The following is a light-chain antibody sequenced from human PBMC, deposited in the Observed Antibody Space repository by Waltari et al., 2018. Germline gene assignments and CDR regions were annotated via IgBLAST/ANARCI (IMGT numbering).Light chain of an antibody. Sequence: SYELTQPTSVSVAPGQTASIPCSGAKLGETYACWYQQKPGQSPVLVIHQDTKRPSGIPERFSGSNSGNTATLTISGTQAIDEADYYCQAWDSSYARVFGGGTKLTVL. V-gene: IGLV3-1*01. CDR2: QDT. CDR3: QAWDSSYARV. CDR1: KLGETY. J-gene: IGLJ2*01.